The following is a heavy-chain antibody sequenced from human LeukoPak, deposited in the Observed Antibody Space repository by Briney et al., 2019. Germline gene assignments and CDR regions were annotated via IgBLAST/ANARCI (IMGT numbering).Heavy chain of an antibody. CDR2: VNPDGGEK. D-gene: IGHD1-14*01. V-gene: IGHV3-7*05. J-gene: IGHJ4*02. Sequence: GGSLRLSCTASGFPFRNYWMTWVRQAPGKGLEWLANVNPDGGEKFYVASVKGRFTLSRDNAGNSLFLQMNSLRVEDTAVYYCTRGGREGTGDYWGQGTLVTVSS. CDR1: GFPFRNYW. CDR3: TRGGREGTGDY.